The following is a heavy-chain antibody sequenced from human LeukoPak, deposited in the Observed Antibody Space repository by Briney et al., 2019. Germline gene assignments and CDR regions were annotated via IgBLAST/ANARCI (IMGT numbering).Heavy chain of an antibody. Sequence: GGSLRLSCAACGFTFSSHGINWVRQAPGKGLEWVSYISSSSGSKYYTDSVNGLFTISRDNAKSSLSLQMYSLGPEDTAVYYCARCRSGTTLGGYYYYYYIDVWGQGTMVTVS. CDR1: GFTFSSHG. CDR2: ISSSSGSK. D-gene: IGHD1-26*01. CDR3: ARCRSGTTLGGYYYYYYIDV. J-gene: IGHJ6*03. V-gene: IGHV3-48*01.